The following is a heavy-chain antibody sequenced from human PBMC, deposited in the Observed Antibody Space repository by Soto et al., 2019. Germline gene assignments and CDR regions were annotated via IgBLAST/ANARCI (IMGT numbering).Heavy chain of an antibody. CDR2: IIPISGTA. D-gene: IGHD2-2*01. Sequence: QVQLVQSGAEVKKPGSSVKVSCKASGGTFSSYAISWVRQAPGQGLEWMGGIIPISGTANYAQKFQGRVTNTADETTSTAYMELSSLRSEDTTVYYCATSQGRSTSLEIYYYYYYGMDVCGQGTTVTVSS. CDR1: GGTFSSYA. J-gene: IGHJ6*02. CDR3: ATSQGRSTSLEIYYYYYYGMDV. V-gene: IGHV1-69*01.